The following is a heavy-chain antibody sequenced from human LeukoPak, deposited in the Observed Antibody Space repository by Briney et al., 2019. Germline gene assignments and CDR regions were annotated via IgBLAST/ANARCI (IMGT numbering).Heavy chain of an antibody. V-gene: IGHV3-48*01. CDR1: GFTFSSYA. CDR3: ARTDV. Sequence: GRSLRLSCAASGFTFSSYAMHWVRQAPGKGLEWVSYISSSSSTIYYADSVKGRFTISRDNAKNSLYLQMNSLRAEDTAVYYCARTDVWGQGTTVTVSS. CDR2: ISSSSSTI. J-gene: IGHJ6*02.